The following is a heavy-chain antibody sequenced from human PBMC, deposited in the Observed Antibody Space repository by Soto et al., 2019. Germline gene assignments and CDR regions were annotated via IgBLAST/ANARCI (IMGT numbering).Heavy chain of an antibody. J-gene: IGHJ4*02. CDR3: ARDRTGLGGMDY. D-gene: IGHD1-26*01. Sequence: QVQLVQSGAEVKKPGSSVKVSCKASGGTFSSYTISWVRQAPGQGLEWMGRIIPILGIANYAQKFQGRVTITADKSTSTAYMELSSLRSEDTAVYYCARDRTGLGGMDYWGQGTLVTVSS. CDR2: IIPILGIA. V-gene: IGHV1-69*08. CDR1: GGTFSSYT.